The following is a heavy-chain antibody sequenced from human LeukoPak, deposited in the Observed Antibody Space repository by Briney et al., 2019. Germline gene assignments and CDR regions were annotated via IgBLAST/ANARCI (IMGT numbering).Heavy chain of an antibody. J-gene: IGHJ4*02. V-gene: IGHV1-18*01. CDR1: GYTFTNYD. CDR3: ARDQNYDSSGYYPDY. D-gene: IGHD3-22*01. CDR2: ISGYNGNT. Sequence: APVKVSCKASGYTFTNYDISWVRQAPGQGLEWMGWISGYNGNTNYAQKLQGRVTMTTDTSTSTAYMELRSLRSDDTAVYYCARDQNYDSSGYYPDYWGQGTLVTVSS.